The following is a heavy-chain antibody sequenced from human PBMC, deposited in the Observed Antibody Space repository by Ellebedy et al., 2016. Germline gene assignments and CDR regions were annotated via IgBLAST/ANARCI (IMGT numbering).Heavy chain of an antibody. CDR2: INAGNGNT. Sequence: ASVKVSCKASGYTFTSYAMHWVRQAPGQRLEWMGWINAGNGNTKYSQKFQGRVTITRDTSASIAYMELSSLRSEDTAVYYCARGGYVLRFLEWLLPAYWGQGTLVTVSS. J-gene: IGHJ4*02. V-gene: IGHV1-3*01. CDR3: ARGGYVLRFLEWLLPAY. D-gene: IGHD3-3*01. CDR1: GYTFTSYA.